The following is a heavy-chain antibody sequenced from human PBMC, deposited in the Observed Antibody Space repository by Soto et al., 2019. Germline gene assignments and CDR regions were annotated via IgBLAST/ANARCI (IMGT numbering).Heavy chain of an antibody. Sequence: QVQLQESGPGLVKPSETLSLTCTVSGGSISSYYWSWIRQPPGKGLEWIGYIYYGGRTNNNPSLKSRVTISVDTSKNQFSLRLSSVTAAGTAVDYCARWWGAAFDYWGEGTLVTVSS. CDR3: ARWWGAAFDY. CDR2: IYYGGRT. J-gene: IGHJ4*02. D-gene: IGHD1-26*01. V-gene: IGHV4-59*08. CDR1: GGSISSYY.